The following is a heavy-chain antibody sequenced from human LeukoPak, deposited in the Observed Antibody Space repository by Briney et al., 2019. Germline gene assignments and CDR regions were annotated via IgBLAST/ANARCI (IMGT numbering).Heavy chain of an antibody. J-gene: IGHJ4*02. Sequence: GGSLRLSCAASGFTFSSYAMHWVRQAPGKGLEWVAVISYDGSNKYYADSVKGRFTISRDNSKNTLYLQMNSLRAEDTAVYYCAKAPIYCSSTSCPCDYWGQGTLVTVSS. CDR3: AKAPIYCSSTSCPCDY. CDR1: GFTFSSYA. V-gene: IGHV3-30-3*01. D-gene: IGHD2-2*01. CDR2: ISYDGSNK.